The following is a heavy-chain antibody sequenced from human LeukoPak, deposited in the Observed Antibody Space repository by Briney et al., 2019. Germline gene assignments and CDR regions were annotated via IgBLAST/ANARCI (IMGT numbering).Heavy chain of an antibody. Sequence: APHKVSSTASVYTFTTYGITCVRHAPGQGLEWMGWISPYNGNTHYAHKFQGRVTMTTDTSTRRAYKELRNLRSDDTALYYCATEGGWQPTDYGDHVYWGQGTVVSVSS. CDR3: ATEGGWQPTDYGDHVY. J-gene: IGHJ4*02. V-gene: IGHV1-18*01. CDR1: VYTFTTYG. CDR2: ISPYNGNT. D-gene: IGHD4-17*01.